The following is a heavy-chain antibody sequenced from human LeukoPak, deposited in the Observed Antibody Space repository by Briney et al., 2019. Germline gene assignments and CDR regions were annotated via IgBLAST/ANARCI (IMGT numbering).Heavy chain of an antibody. CDR2: INPNSGGT. Sequence: ASVKVSCKASGYTFTGYYMHRVRQAPGQGLEWMGWINPNSGGTNYAQKFQGRVTMTRDTSISTAYMELSRLRSDDTAVYYCARDYGSGSGLDYWGQGTLVTVSS. J-gene: IGHJ4*02. V-gene: IGHV1-2*02. CDR1: GYTFTGYY. D-gene: IGHD3-10*01. CDR3: ARDYGSGSGLDY.